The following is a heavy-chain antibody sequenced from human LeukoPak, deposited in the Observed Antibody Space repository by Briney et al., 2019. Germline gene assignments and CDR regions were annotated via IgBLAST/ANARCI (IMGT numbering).Heavy chain of an antibody. V-gene: IGHV3-74*01. CDR1: GFTFSSYW. CDR3: ARGGENYYGSGSHDY. D-gene: IGHD3-10*01. Sequence: GGSLRLSCVASGFTFSSYWMHWVRQAPGKGLVWVSRINNDGSSTSYADSVQGRFTISRDNAKKSLYLQMNSLRAEDTAVYYCARGGENYYGSGSHDYWGQGTLVTVSS. J-gene: IGHJ4*02. CDR2: INNDGSST.